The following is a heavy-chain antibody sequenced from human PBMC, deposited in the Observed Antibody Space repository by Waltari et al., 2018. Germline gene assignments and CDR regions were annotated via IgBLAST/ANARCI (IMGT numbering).Heavy chain of an antibody. CDR2: IIPILGIA. D-gene: IGHD3-10*01. V-gene: IGHV1-69*02. J-gene: IGHJ3*02. CDR1: GGTFSSYT. CDR3: ARGDSSTAFDI. Sequence: QVQLVQSGAEVKKPGSSVKVSCKASGGTFSSYTISWVRQAPGQGLEWMGRIIPILGIANYAQKFQGRVTITADKSTSTAYMELSSLRSEDTAVYYCARGDSSTAFDIWGQGTMVTVSS.